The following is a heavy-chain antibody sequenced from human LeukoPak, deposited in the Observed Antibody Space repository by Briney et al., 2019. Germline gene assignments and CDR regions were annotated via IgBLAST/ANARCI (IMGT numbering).Heavy chain of an antibody. V-gene: IGHV3-30-3*01. CDR1: GFTFTSHA. J-gene: IGHJ4*02. D-gene: IGHD5/OR15-5a*01. CDR3: TRVAEGYNVYNPGGEYDS. Sequence: QTGGSLRLSCAASGFTFTSHAMHWVRQTPGKGLEWVALVSYDGSIKYYADSVKGRFTISRDNSKNTLYLQVNSLRLEDTAVYYCTRVAEGYNVYNPGGEYDSWGQGTLVTVSS. CDR2: VSYDGSIK.